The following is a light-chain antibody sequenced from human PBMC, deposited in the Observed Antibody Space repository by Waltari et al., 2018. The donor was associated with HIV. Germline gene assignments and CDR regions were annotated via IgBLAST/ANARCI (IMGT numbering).Light chain of an antibody. CDR3: LQTYSTTWT. CDR1: QSINNS. V-gene: IGKV1-39*01. CDR2: VTS. Sequence: DIQMTQSTSSLSAFVGDRVTITCRASQSINNSLTWYQQKPGKTPQVLIYVTSNLQSGVPSRFSGSRSGTDFTLTISSLQPEDSATYYCLQTYSTTWTFGQGTKVKIK. J-gene: IGKJ1*01.